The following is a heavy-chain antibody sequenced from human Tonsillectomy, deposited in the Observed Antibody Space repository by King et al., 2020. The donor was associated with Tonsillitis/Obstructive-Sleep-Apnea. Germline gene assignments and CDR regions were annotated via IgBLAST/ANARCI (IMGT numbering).Heavy chain of an antibody. V-gene: IGHV1-18*01. Sequence: VQLVHSGAEVKRPGASVRVSCKASGYTFTSYGISWVRQAPGQGLEWMGWISPYNGDTNFAQKLQGRVTMTTGTSTSTAYMELRSLRSDDTAVYYCARDSMSHYYDSSGYYTFDYWGQGTLVTVSS. CDR2: ISPYNGDT. D-gene: IGHD3-22*01. CDR3: ARDSMSHYYDSSGYYTFDY. CDR1: GYTFTSYG. J-gene: IGHJ4*02.